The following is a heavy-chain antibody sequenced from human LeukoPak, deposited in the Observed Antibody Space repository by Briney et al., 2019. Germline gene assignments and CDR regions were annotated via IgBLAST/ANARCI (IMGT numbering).Heavy chain of an antibody. D-gene: IGHD2-21*01. CDR2: ISYDGSNK. V-gene: IGHV3-30*03. CDR1: GFTFSSYG. Sequence: GGSLRLSCAASGFTFSSYGMHWVRQAPGKGLEWVAVISYDGSNKYYADSVKGRFTISRDNSKNTLYLQMNSLRAEDAAVYYCARDQGGHIVVVIAARGPFDIWGQGTTVTVSS. CDR3: ARDQGGHIVVVIAARGPFDI. J-gene: IGHJ6*02.